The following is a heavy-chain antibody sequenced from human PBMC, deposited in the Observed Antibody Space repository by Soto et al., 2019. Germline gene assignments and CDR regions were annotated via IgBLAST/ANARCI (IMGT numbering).Heavy chain of an antibody. CDR2: IWYDGSNK. J-gene: IGHJ4*02. CDR3: ARESSHDYGDFDY. CDR1: GFTFSSYG. Sequence: GALRLSCAASGFTFSSYGMHWVRQAPGKGLEWVAVIWYDGSNKYYADSVKGRFTISRDNSKNTLYLQMNSLRAEDTAVYYCARESSHDYGDFDYWGQGTLVTVSS. D-gene: IGHD4-17*01. V-gene: IGHV3-33*01.